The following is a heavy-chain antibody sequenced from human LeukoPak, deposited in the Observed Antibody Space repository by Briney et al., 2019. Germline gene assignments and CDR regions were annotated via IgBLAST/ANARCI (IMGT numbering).Heavy chain of an antibody. CDR2: ISHSGST. J-gene: IGHJ6*03. CDR3: ARGPVWEPNYYYYYYMDV. V-gene: IGHV4-34*01. D-gene: IGHD1-26*01. CDR1: GGSFSGYY. Sequence: PSETLSLTCAVYGGSFSGYYWSWIRQPPGKGLEWIGEISHSGSTNYNPSLKSRVTISVDTPKNQFSLKLSSVTAADTAVYYCARGPVWEPNYYYYYYMDVWRKGTTVTVSS.